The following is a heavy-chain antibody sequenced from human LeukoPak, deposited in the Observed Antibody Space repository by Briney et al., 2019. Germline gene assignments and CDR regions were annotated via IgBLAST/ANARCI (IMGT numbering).Heavy chain of an antibody. Sequence: GRSLRLSCAASGFTFSSYWMSWVRQAPGKGLEWVANIKQDGSEKYYVDSVKGRFTISRDNAKNSLYLQMNSLRAEDTAVYYCACLLSGSNQINDYWGQGTLVTVSS. D-gene: IGHD1-26*01. CDR3: ACLLSGSNQINDY. CDR2: IKQDGSEK. J-gene: IGHJ4*02. V-gene: IGHV3-7*01. CDR1: GFTFSSYW.